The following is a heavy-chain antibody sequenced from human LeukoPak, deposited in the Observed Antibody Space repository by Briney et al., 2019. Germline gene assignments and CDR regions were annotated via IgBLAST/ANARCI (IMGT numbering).Heavy chain of an antibody. Sequence: SETLSLTCAVYGGSFSGYYWSWIRQHPGKGLEWIGYIYYSGSTYYNPSLKSRVTISVDTSKNQFSLKLSSVTAADTAVYYCASEGIAAAGIDYWGQGTLVTVPS. D-gene: IGHD6-13*01. CDR3: ASEGIAAAGIDY. J-gene: IGHJ4*02. CDR1: GGSFSGYY. V-gene: IGHV4-31*11. CDR2: IYYSGST.